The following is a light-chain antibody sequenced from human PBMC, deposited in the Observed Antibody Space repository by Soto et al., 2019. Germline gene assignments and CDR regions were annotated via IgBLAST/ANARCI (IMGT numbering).Light chain of an antibody. Sequence: QSALTQPASVSGSPGQSITISCTGTSSDVGGYNYVSWYQQHPGKAPKLMIYDVSNRPSGVSYRFSGSKSGNTASLTVSGPQAEDEYYYYCSSDTNSTSVFGTGTKLTVL. J-gene: IGLJ1*01. V-gene: IGLV2-14*01. CDR3: SSDTNSTSV. CDR2: DVS. CDR1: SSDVGGYNY.